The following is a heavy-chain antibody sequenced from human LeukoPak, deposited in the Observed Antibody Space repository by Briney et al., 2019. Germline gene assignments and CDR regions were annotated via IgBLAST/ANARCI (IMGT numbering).Heavy chain of an antibody. CDR3: ARDRLQYSTPYAMDV. V-gene: IGHV4-61*01. CDR2: IYYTGSP. D-gene: IGHD3-9*01. CDR1: GGSVSSGSYF. J-gene: IGHJ6*02. Sequence: SETLSLTCTVSGGSVSSGSYFWSWIRQPPGKGLEWIGYIYYTGSPNYNPSLKSRVTISVDTSKNQFSLRLSSVTAADTAVYYCARDRLQYSTPYAMDVWGQGTTVTVSS.